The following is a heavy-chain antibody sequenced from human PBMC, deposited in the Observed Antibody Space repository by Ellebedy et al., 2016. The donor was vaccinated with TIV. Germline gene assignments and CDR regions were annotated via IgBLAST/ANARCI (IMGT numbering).Heavy chain of an antibody. Sequence: GESLKISCAASGFTFSRYWMSWVRQAPGKGLEWVANIMQDGSEKYYVDSVKGRFTISRDNAKNSQSLQMNSLRADDTAVYYCARVVVVSLLGYGMDVWGQGTTVAVSS. V-gene: IGHV3-7*03. CDR3: ARVVVVSLLGYGMDV. D-gene: IGHD2-15*01. CDR1: GFTFSRYW. CDR2: IMQDGSEK. J-gene: IGHJ6*02.